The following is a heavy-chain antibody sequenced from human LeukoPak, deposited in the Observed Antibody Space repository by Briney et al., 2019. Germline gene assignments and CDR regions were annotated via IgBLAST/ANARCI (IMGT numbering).Heavy chain of an antibody. CDR3: ARHGPRFLPDGMDV. V-gene: IGHV4-59*08. D-gene: IGHD2/OR15-2a*01. CDR1: GGSISSYY. Sequence: SETLSLTCTVSGGSISSYYWSWLRQPPGKGLEWIGYIYYSGSTNYNPSLKSRVTISVDTSKNQFSLKLSSVTAADTAVYYCARHGPRFLPDGMDVWGQGTTVTVSS. J-gene: IGHJ6*02. CDR2: IYYSGST.